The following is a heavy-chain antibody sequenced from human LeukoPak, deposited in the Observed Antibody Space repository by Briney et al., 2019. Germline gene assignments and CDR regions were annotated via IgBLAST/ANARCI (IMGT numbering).Heavy chain of an antibody. CDR2: IYYSGST. CDR3: ASRPYCSGGSCYSRTYFDY. Sequence: SETLSLTCTVSGGSISSYYWSWIRQPPGKGLEWIGYIYYSGSTNYNPSLKSRVTISVDKSKNQFSLKLSSVTAADTAVYYCASRPYCSGGSCYSRTYFDYWGQGTLVTVSS. D-gene: IGHD2-15*01. J-gene: IGHJ4*02. CDR1: GGSISSYY. V-gene: IGHV4-59*12.